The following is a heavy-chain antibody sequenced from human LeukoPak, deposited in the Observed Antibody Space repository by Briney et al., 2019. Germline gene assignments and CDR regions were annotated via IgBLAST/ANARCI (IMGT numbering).Heavy chain of an antibody. V-gene: IGHV1-69*05. Sequence: SVKVSCKASGGTFSSCAISWVRQAPGQGREWMGGIIPIFGTANYAQKFQGRVTITTDESTSTAYMELSSLRSEDTAVYYCASVYDFSGWYYYYYMDVWGKGTTVTVSS. CDR1: GGTFSSCA. CDR3: ASVYDFSGWYYYYYMDV. CDR2: IIPIFGTA. D-gene: IGHD3-3*01. J-gene: IGHJ6*03.